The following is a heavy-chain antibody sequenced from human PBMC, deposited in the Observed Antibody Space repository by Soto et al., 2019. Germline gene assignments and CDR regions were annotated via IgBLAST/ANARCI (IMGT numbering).Heavy chain of an antibody. CDR1: GYTFTGYY. CDR3: ARESSGSGYDRGDFDY. Sequence: ASVKVSCKASGYTFTGYYMHWVRQAPGQGLEWMGWINPNSGGTNYAQKFQGWVTMTRDTSISTAYMELSRLRSDDTAVYYCARESSGSGYDRGDFDYWGQGTLVTGSS. V-gene: IGHV1-2*04. J-gene: IGHJ4*02. D-gene: IGHD5-12*01. CDR2: INPNSGGT.